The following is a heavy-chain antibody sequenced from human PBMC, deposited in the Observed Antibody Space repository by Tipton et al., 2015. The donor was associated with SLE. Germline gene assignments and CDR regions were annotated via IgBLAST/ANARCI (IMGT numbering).Heavy chain of an antibody. CDR3: AREGWRVDFHAFDI. CDR2: IYPTGST. D-gene: IGHD3/OR15-3a*01. J-gene: IGHJ3*02. Sequence: TLSLTCSVSGGSITDYYWSWVRQPPGKGLEWIRYIYPTGSTNYNPSLKSRVTISVDTSKNQVSLNLNSATAADTAVYYCAREGWRVDFHAFDIWGQGTMVTDSS. CDR1: GGSITDYY. V-gene: IGHV4-4*08.